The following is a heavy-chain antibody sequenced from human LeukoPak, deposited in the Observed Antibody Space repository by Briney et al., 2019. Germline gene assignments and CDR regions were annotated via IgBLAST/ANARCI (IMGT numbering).Heavy chain of an antibody. D-gene: IGHD3-22*01. CDR1: GFTFSSYW. V-gene: IGHV3-74*01. CDR3: ARAPSEIGGYYPEYFRH. J-gene: IGHJ1*01. Sequence: GGSLRLSCAASGFTFSSYWMHWVRQAPGKGLVWVSRIKSDGSTNCADSVKGRFTISRDNAKNTVSPQMNSLRAEDTGVYYCARAPSEIGGYYPEYFRHWGQGTLVTVSS. CDR2: IKSDGST.